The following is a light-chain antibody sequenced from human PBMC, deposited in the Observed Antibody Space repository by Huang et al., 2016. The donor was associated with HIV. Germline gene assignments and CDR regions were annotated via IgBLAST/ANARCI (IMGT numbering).Light chain of an antibody. Sequence: SCRASQDIGSWLAWYQQQPGKAPKLLFYTSSTLQSGVPSRFRGSGSGTDFTLTISSLQTEDFVTYYCQQANSFPITFGQGTRLEIK. J-gene: IGKJ5*01. CDR1: QDIGSW. CDR2: TSS. V-gene: IGKV1-12*01. CDR3: QQANSFPIT.